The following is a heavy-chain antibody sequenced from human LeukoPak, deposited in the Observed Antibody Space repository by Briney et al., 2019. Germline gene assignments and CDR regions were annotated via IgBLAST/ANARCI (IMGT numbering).Heavy chain of an antibody. CDR3: AKTYYSSSGSWD. V-gene: IGHV4-39*07. D-gene: IGHD3-10*01. J-gene: IGHJ1*01. Sequence: SETLSLTCTVSGGSISSSSYYWGWIRQPPGKGLEWIGSIYYSGSTYYNPSLKSRVTISVDTSKNQFSLKLSSVTAADTAVYYCAKTYYSSSGSWDWGQGTLVTVSS. CDR1: GGSISSSSYY. CDR2: IYYSGST.